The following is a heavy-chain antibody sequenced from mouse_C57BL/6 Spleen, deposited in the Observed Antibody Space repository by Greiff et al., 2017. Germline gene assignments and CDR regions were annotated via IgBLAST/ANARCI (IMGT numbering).Heavy chain of an antibody. V-gene: IGHV5-17*01. J-gene: IGHJ4*01. Sequence: VQLKQSGGGLVKPGGSLKLSCAASGFTFSDYGMHWVRQAPEKGLEWVAYISSGSSTIYYADTVKGRFTISRDNAKNTLFLQMTSLRSEDTAMYDCASSSGSPMDYWGQGTSVTVSS. CDR1: GFTFSDYG. CDR2: ISSGSSTI. CDR3: ASSSGSPMDY. D-gene: IGHD3-2*02.